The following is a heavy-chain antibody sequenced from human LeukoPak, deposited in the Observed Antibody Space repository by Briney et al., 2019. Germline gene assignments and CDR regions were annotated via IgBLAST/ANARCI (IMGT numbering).Heavy chain of an antibody. CDR3: ARHLDGYNGFDP. J-gene: IGHJ5*02. V-gene: IGHV4-39*01. CDR2: IYYSGST. CDR1: GGSISGSSYY. D-gene: IGHD5-24*01. Sequence: SETLSLTCTVSGGSISGSSYYWGWIRQPPGKDLDWIGSIYYSGSTYYDPSLKSRVTISVDTSKNQFSLKLSSVTAADTAVYYCARHLDGYNGFDPWGQGTLVTVSS.